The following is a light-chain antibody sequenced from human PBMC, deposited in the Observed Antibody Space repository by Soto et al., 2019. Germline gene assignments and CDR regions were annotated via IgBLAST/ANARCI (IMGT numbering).Light chain of an antibody. CDR3: QQLNSYLIT. V-gene: IGKV1-9*01. CDR2: AAS. Sequence: DIQMTQSPSSLSASVGDRVTITCQASQDISNCLNWYQQKPGKAPKLLIYAASTLHTGVPSRFSGSGSGTEFTLTISSLQPEDFATYYCQQLNSYLITFGQGTRLAIK. J-gene: IGKJ5*01. CDR1: QDISNC.